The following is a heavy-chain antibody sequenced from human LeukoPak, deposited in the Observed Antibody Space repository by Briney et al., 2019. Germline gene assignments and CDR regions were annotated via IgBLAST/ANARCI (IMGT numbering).Heavy chain of an antibody. CDR1: GFTFNSYW. J-gene: IGHJ5*02. Sequence: QTGGSLRLSCAASGFTFNSYWMVWFRQGPGKGLVCVSYINPDGSWTLHADSVKGRFAISRDYARNTLYLQMNRLGVEDTAMYYCARYEQRPGVTATDPWSQGTLVTVSS. D-gene: IGHD2-21*02. V-gene: IGHV3-74*01. CDR3: ARYEQRPGVTATDP. CDR2: INPDGSWT.